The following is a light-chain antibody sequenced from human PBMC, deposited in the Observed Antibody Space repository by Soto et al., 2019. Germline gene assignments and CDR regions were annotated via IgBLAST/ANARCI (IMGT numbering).Light chain of an antibody. CDR1: QSISSY. CDR3: QQSYSTPLT. V-gene: IGKV1-39*01. CDR2: AAF. Sequence: DIQVTQSPSSLSASVGDRLTITCRASQSISSYLNWYQQKPGEAPKLLIYAAFSLNSGVPSRFSGSGSGTDFTLTISSLQPEDFATYYCQQSYSTPLTFGGGTKVEIK. J-gene: IGKJ4*01.